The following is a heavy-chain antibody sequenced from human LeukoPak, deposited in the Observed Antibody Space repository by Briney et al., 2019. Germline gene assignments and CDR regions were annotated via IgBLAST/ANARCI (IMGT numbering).Heavy chain of an antibody. Sequence: ASVKVSCKASGYTFTGYYMHWVRQAPGQGLEWMGWISAYNGNTNYAQKLQGRVTMTTDTSTSTAYMELRSLRSDDTAVYYCARDLGLCCGGNHLDWGQGTLVTVSS. CDR3: ARDLGLCCGGNHLD. D-gene: IGHD4-23*01. J-gene: IGHJ4*02. V-gene: IGHV1-18*04. CDR2: ISAYNGNT. CDR1: GYTFTGYY.